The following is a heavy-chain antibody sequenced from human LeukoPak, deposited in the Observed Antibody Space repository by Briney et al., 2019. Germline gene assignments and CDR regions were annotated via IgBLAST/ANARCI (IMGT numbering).Heavy chain of an antibody. CDR2: IYYSGST. J-gene: IGHJ3*02. CDR1: GGSFSGYY. Sequence: SETLSLTCAVYGGSFSGYYWSWIRQPPGKGLEWIGYIYYSGSTNYNPSLKSRVTISVDTSKNQFSLKLSSVTAADTAVYYCAGVSPSYYYDSSGFLDAFDIWGQGTMVTVSS. D-gene: IGHD3-22*01. CDR3: AGVSPSYYYDSSGFLDAFDI. V-gene: IGHV4-59*01.